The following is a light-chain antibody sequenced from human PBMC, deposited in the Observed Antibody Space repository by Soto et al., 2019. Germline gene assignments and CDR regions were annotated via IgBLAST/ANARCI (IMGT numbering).Light chain of an antibody. CDR1: SSDIGGYKF. Sequence: LAQPASVSGSPGQSITISCTGTSSDIGGYKFVSWYQQHPGKAPKLLIFEVTNRPSGVSSRFSGSRSGNTASLTISGLQAEDEADYYCGSYTSSSTLYVFGTGTKVTVL. CDR3: GSYTSSSTLYV. CDR2: EVT. J-gene: IGLJ1*01. V-gene: IGLV2-14*01.